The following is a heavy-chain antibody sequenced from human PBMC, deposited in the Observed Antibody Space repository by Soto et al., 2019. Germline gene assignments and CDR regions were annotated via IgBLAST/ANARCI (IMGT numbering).Heavy chain of an antibody. Sequence: LRLSCAASGFTFSNASMSWVRQAPGKGLEWVGRIKSKTDGGTTDYAAPVKGRFTISRDDSKNTLYLQMNSLKTEDTAVYYCTTGKFPSPGDVWGQGTTVTVSS. CDR3: TTGKFPSPGDV. CDR2: IKSKTDGGTT. V-gene: IGHV3-15*01. J-gene: IGHJ6*02. D-gene: IGHD2-21*01. CDR1: GFTFSNAS.